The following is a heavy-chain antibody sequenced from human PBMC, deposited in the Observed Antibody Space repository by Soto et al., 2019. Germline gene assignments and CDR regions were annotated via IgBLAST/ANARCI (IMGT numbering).Heavy chain of an antibody. Sequence: ASVKVSCKASGFTFTSSAVQWVRQARGQRLEWIGWIVVGSGNTNYAQKFQERVTITRDMSTSTAYMELSSLRSEDTAVYYCAAEGDSGSFNDYWGQGTLVTVSS. CDR3: AAEGDSGSFNDY. V-gene: IGHV1-58*01. CDR2: IVVGSGNT. CDR1: GFTFTSSA. J-gene: IGHJ4*02. D-gene: IGHD1-26*01.